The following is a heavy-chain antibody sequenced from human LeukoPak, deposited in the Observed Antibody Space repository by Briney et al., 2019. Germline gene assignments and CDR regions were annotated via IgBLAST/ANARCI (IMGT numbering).Heavy chain of an antibody. CDR2: IIPILGIA. J-gene: IGHJ4*02. D-gene: IGHD3-22*01. CDR3: ATGYDSSGYYGFDY. V-gene: IGHV1-69*04. Sequence: ASVKVSCKASGGTFSSYAISWVRQAPGQGLEWMGRIIPILGIAIYAQKFQGRVTMTEDRSTDTAYMELSSLRSEDTAVYYCATGYDSSGYYGFDYWGQGTLVTVSS. CDR1: GGTFSSYA.